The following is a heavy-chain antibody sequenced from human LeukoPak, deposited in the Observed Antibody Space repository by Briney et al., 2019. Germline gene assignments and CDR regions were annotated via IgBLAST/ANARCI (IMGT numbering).Heavy chain of an antibody. V-gene: IGHV3-33*01. CDR1: GFTFSSCA. CDR3: ARAPVSSADYYYYMAV. J-gene: IGHJ6*03. D-gene: IGHD2-2*01. CDR2: IWYDGTNK. Sequence: GRSLRLSCAASGFTFSSCAMHWVRQAPGKGLEWVGLIWYDGTNKYYADSVTGRFTISRDNSKNTLYLDMNSLRPGDTAVYYCARAPVSSADYYYYMAVWGKGTTVTVSS.